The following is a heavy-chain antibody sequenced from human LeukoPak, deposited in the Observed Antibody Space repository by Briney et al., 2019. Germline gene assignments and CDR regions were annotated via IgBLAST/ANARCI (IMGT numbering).Heavy chain of an antibody. CDR2: IYYSGST. CDR1: GGSISSSSYY. D-gene: IGHD5-18*01. J-gene: IGHJ4*02. V-gene: IGHV4-39*07. Sequence: KPSETLSLTCTVSGGSISSSSYYWGWIRQPPGKGLEWIGSIYYSGSTYYNPSLKSRVTISVDTSKNQFSLKLSSVTAADTAVYYCARVTIQLWLAYYFDYWGQGTLVTVSS. CDR3: ARVTIQLWLAYYFDY.